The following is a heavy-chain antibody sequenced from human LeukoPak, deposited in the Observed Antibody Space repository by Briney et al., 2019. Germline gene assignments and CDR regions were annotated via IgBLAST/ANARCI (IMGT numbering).Heavy chain of an antibody. V-gene: IGHV3-30*18. CDR1: GFTFSSYG. CDR3: AKDLYLTGYSFDY. Sequence: PGGSLRLSCAASGFTFSSYGMHWVRQAPGKGLEWVAVISYDGSNKYYADSVKGRFTISRDNSKNTLYLQMSSLRAEDTAVYYCAKDLYLTGYSFDYWGQGTLVTVSS. CDR2: ISYDGSNK. J-gene: IGHJ4*02. D-gene: IGHD3-9*01.